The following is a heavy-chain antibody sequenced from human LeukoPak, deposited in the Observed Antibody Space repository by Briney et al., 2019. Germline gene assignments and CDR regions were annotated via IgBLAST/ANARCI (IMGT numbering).Heavy chain of an antibody. J-gene: IGHJ3*02. D-gene: IGHD6-19*01. Sequence: GGSLRLSCAASGFTFSSYAMHWVRQAPGKGLEYVSAISSNGGSTYYANSVKGRFTISRDNSKNTLYLQMGSLRAEDMAVYYCARDREQWLVWIDAFDIWGQGTMVTVSS. CDR1: GFTFSSYA. CDR2: ISSNGGST. CDR3: ARDREQWLVWIDAFDI. V-gene: IGHV3-64*01.